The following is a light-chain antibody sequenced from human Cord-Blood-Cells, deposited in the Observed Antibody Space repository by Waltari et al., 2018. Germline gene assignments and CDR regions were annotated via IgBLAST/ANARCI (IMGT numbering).Light chain of an antibody. J-gene: IGKJ3*01. CDR1: QSVSSY. CDR2: DAS. Sequence: DIVLTQSPATLSLSPGERATLSCRASQSVSSYLAWYQQKPGQAPRLLIYDASNRATGIPARFSGSGSGTDFTLTISSLEPEDFAVYYCQQRNDIFTFGPGTKVDIK. CDR3: QQRNDIFT. V-gene: IGKV3-11*01.